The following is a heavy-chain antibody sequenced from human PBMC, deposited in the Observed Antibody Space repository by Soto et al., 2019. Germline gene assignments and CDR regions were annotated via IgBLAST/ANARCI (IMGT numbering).Heavy chain of an antibody. D-gene: IGHD3-10*01. CDR1: GYSISSGCY. Sequence: SETLSLTCTVSGYSISSGCYWGWIRQPPGKRLEWIGSMYPTGSTYYNPSLKSRVTMSVDTSNNEFSLKLTSVTAADTAVYHCVRDLNYGLYYFDYWGQGTLVTVSS. J-gene: IGHJ4*02. CDR2: MYPTGST. V-gene: IGHV4-38-2*02. CDR3: VRDLNYGLYYFDY.